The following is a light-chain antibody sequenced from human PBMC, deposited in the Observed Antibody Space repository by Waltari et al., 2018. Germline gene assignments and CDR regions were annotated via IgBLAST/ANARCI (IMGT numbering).Light chain of an antibody. J-gene: IGKJ4*01. CDR1: EGINNY. V-gene: IGKV1-16*01. CDR2: GAA. Sequence: IQMTLFPSSLSASVGDRITLTCLAGEGINNYLTWLQQKPGKAPTSLIYGAANLQGGVPSRFSGSGSGTDFTLTIDNLQPEDLATYYGQQYRSYPLTFGGGTKVEIK. CDR3: QQYRSYPLT.